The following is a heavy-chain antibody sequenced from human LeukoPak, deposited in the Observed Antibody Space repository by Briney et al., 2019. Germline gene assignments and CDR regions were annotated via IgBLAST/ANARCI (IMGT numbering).Heavy chain of an antibody. CDR2: FDPEDGET. CDR3: ATSYRYSYYYMDV. CDR1: GYTLTELS. D-gene: IGHD1-26*01. J-gene: IGHJ6*03. Sequence: ASVKVSCKVSGYTLTELSMHWMRQAPGKGLEWMGGFDPEDGETIYAQKFQGRVTMTEDTSTDTAYMELSSLRSEDTAVYYCATSYRYSYYYMDVWGKGTTVTVSS. V-gene: IGHV1-24*01.